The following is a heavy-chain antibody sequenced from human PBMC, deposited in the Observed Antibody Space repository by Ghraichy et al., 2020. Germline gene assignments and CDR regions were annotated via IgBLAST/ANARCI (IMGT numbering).Heavy chain of an antibody. J-gene: IGHJ4*02. Sequence: ETLSLTCTVSGGSVSSDFYYWSWTRQPPGNGLEWIGYIRYSGSTNYNPSLKSRATISLDTSKNQFSLKLSSVNAADTALYYCARTGGGYDYPDYWGQGTLVTVSS. V-gene: IGHV4-61*01. CDR2: IRYSGST. D-gene: IGHD5-12*01. CDR3: ARTGGGYDYPDY. CDR1: GGSVSSDFYY.